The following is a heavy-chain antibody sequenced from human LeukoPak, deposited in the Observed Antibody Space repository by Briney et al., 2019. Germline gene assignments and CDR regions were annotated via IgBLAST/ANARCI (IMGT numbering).Heavy chain of an antibody. Sequence: SETLSVTCAVYGGSFSGYYWSWIRQPPGKGLGWIGEINHSGSTNYNPSLKSRVTISVDTSKNQFSLKLSSVTAADTAVYYCARGVVGAKPYYYYYMDVWGKGTTVTVSS. CDR1: GGSFSGYY. V-gene: IGHV4-34*01. J-gene: IGHJ6*03. CDR2: INHSGST. D-gene: IGHD1-26*01. CDR3: ARGVVGAKPYYYYYMDV.